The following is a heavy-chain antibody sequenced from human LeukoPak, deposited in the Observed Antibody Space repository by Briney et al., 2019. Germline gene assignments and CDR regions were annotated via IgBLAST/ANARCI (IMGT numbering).Heavy chain of an antibody. D-gene: IGHD2-15*01. V-gene: IGHV4-59*01. CDR2: IYYSGST. CDR1: GGSINSYY. J-gene: IGHJ5*02. CDR3: ARGRGGGGSSNNWFDP. Sequence: SETLSLTCTVSGGSINSYYWSWIRQPPGKGLEWIGYIYYSGSTIYNPSLKSRVTISVDTSKNQFSLKLSSVTAADTAVYYCARGRGGGGSSNNWFDPWGQGTLVTVSS.